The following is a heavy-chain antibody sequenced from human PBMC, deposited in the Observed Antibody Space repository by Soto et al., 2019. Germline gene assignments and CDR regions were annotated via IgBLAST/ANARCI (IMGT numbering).Heavy chain of an antibody. D-gene: IGHD4-17*01. CDR1: GGSFSGYY. J-gene: IGHJ4*02. CDR3: ARGQRGGDYDY. V-gene: IGHV4-34*01. Sequence: SETLSLTCAVYGGSFSGYYWSWIRQPPGKGLEWIGEINHSGSTNYNPSLKGRVTISVDTSKNQFSLKLSSVTAADTAVYYCARGQRGGDYDYWGQGTLVTVSS. CDR2: INHSGST.